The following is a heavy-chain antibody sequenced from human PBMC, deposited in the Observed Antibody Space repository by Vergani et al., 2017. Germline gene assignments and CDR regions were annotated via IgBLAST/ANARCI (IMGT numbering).Heavy chain of an antibody. D-gene: IGHD4-17*01. CDR1: GFTFSKYA. J-gene: IGHJ4*02. CDR2: IRYDGSNK. Sequence: QVQLVESGGGVVQPGGSLRLSCAASGFTFSKYAMHWVRQAPGKGLEWVAFIRYDGSNKYYADSVKGRFTISRDNSKNTLYLQMNSLRAEDTAVYYCGGGDYPGHYVDCWGEGTLVTVSS. V-gene: IGHV3-30*02. CDR3: GGGDYPGHYVDC.